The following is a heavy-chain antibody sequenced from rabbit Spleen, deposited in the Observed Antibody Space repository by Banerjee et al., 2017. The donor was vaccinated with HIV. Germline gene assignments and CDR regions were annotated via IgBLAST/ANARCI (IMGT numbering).Heavy chain of an antibody. CDR1: GFSFSSSDY. V-gene: IGHV1S40*01. Sequence: QSLEESGGGLVQPEGSLALTCKASGFSFSSSDYICWVRQAPGKGLEWISCIAGSSSGFSYPGALGKSRFPIPKTPSATVTLQMTSLTVADTATYFCARDTSSSFSSYGMDLWGQGTLVTVS. D-gene: IGHD1-1*01. CDR2: IAGSSSGFS. CDR3: ARDTSSSFSSYGMDL. J-gene: IGHJ6*01.